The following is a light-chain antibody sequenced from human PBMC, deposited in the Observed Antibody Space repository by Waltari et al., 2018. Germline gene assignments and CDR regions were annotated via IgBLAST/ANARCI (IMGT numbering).Light chain of an antibody. V-gene: IGKV3-15*01. Sequence: IVLTLSPATLSVSPGASAIIFSRASPSVTSNLARYQQKPGQAPRLLIYDASTRATSIPARFRGSGSGTEFTLTISSLQSEDSATYYCQQYNRWPPIPFGQGTRLEIK. J-gene: IGKJ5*01. CDR2: DAS. CDR1: PSVTSN. CDR3: QQYNRWPPIP.